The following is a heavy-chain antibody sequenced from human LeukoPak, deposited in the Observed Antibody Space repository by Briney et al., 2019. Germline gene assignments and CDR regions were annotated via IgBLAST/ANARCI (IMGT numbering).Heavy chain of an antibody. CDR3: ATEGSYFLTSFDH. CDR1: GYTFTAYH. D-gene: IGHD3-10*01. CDR2: INPRIDET. J-gene: IGHJ4*02. V-gene: IGHV1-2*02. Sequence: GASVKVCCKTSGYTFTAYHIHWMRLAPGQGLEWMGWINPRIDETTFAPKFQGRVAMTTDTSLTTAYMELSSLTSDDTAVYFCATEGSYFLTSFDHWGLGTLVTVSS.